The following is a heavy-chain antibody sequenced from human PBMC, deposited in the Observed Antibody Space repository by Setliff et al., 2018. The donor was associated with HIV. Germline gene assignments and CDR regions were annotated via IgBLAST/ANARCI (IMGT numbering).Heavy chain of an antibody. V-gene: IGHV1-46*01. CDR3: ARDPAPSSSASYFQH. D-gene: IGHD6-6*01. Sequence: ASVKVSCKASGYTFTSYYMHWVRQAPGQGLEWMGIINPSSGSTTYAQKFQGRVIMTRDTSTSTVYMELSSLRSEDTAVHYCARDPAPSSSASYFQHWGQGTPVTVSS. J-gene: IGHJ1*01. CDR2: INPSSGST. CDR1: GYTFTSYY.